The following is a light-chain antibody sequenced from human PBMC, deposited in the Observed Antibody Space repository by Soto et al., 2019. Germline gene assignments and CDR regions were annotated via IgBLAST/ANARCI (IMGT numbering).Light chain of an antibody. CDR1: SSDIGSYNH. J-gene: IGLJ1*01. V-gene: IGLV2-14*03. CDR2: AVS. Sequence: SALTQPASVSGSPGQSITISCSGTSSDIGSYNHVAWYQQFPGKSPKLMIYAVSDRPSGVSDRFSGSKSGITASLTISGLRTEDEADYYCISYTDRQSYLFGTGTKVTVL. CDR3: ISYTDRQSYL.